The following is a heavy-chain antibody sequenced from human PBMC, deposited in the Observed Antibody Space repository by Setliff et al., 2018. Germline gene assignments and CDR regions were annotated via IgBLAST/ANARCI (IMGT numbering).Heavy chain of an antibody. CDR1: GYTFTDYH. V-gene: IGHV1-2*02. Sequence: RASVKVSCKASGYTFTDYHIHWVRQAPGQGLEWMGWSDPKSGAARYAQKFRGRVTLTRDTSITTIYMEMNSVTSDDTAVYYCARDPFLVRQFPYYMDVWGKGTTVTVSS. CDR3: ARDPFLVRQFPYYMDV. J-gene: IGHJ6*03. CDR2: SDPKSGAA. D-gene: IGHD6-19*01.